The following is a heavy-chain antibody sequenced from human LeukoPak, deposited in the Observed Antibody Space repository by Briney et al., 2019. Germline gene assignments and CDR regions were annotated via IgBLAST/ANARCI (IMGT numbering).Heavy chain of an antibody. V-gene: IGHV3-23*01. CDR2: ISGSGGST. D-gene: IGHD2-2*01. Sequence: GGSLRLSCAASGFTFSSYAMSWVRQAPGKGLEWVSAISGSGGSTYYADSVKGRFAISRDNSKNTLYLQMNSLRAEDTAVYYCAKAQTPSSTSRPRSAFDIWGQGTMVTVSS. J-gene: IGHJ3*02. CDR1: GFTFSSYA. CDR3: AKAQTPSSTSRPRSAFDI.